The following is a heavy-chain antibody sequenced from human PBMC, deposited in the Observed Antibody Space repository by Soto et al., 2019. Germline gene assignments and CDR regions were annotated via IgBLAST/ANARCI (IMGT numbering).Heavy chain of an antibody. J-gene: IGHJ6*02. V-gene: IGHV4-30-4*01. CDR3: ARRGMVRGSYYYGMDV. Sequence: QVQLQESGPGLVKPSQTLSLTCTVSGGSISSGDYYWSWIRQPPGKGLEWIGYIYYSGSTYYNPSLKSRVTISVDTSQNPFPLKLSSVTAADTAVYYCARRGMVRGSYYYGMDVWGQGTTVTVSS. CDR2: IYYSGST. D-gene: IGHD3-10*01. CDR1: GGSISSGDYY.